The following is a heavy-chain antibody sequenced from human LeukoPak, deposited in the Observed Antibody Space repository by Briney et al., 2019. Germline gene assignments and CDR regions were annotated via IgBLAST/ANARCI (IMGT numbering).Heavy chain of an antibody. D-gene: IGHD3-9*01. CDR2: MTPSSGSA. V-gene: IGHV1-8*01. CDR1: GYRFTSYD. CDR3: ARVRYYDWLLVPYYYYYGMDV. Sequence: GASVKVSCKTSGYRFTSYDISWARQATGQGLQWMGRMTPSSGSAEYAQRFQGRVTLTRDTASGTAYLELRSLRSEDTGVYYGARVRYYDWLLVPYYYYYGMDVWGQGTTVTVSS. J-gene: IGHJ6*02.